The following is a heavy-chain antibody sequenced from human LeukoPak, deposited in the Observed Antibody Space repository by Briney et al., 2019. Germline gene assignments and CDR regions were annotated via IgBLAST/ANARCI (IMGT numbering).Heavy chain of an antibody. J-gene: IGHJ4*02. V-gene: IGHV4-39*07. Sequence: PSETLSLTCTVSGGSISSSSYYWGWIRQPPGKGLEWIGSIYYSGSTYYNPSLKSRVTISVDTSKNQFSLKLSSVTAADTAVYYCASDSGLYYYGSGSYLGYWGQGTLVTVSS. CDR2: IYYSGST. CDR3: ASDSGLYYYGSGSYLGY. D-gene: IGHD3-10*01. CDR1: GGSISSSSYY.